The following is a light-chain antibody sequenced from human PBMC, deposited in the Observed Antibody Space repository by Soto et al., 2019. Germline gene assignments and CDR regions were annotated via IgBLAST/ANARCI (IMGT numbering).Light chain of an antibody. J-gene: IGKJ1*01. CDR3: QQYGSSPIA. Sequence: EIVLTQSPGTLSLTPGERATLSCRASQSLSSSNLAWYQQKPGQAPRLLIYGASSRATGIPDRISGSGSGTDFTLTISRLEPEDFAVYYCQQYGSSPIAFGQGTKVDIK. CDR1: QSLSSSN. V-gene: IGKV3-20*01. CDR2: GAS.